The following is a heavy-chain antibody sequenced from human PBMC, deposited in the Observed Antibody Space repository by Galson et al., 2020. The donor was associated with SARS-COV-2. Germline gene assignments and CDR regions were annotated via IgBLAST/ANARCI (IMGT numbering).Heavy chain of an antibody. Sequence: GGSLRLSCAASVFSVSDNCMSWVRQTPGKGLEWVSKFDRDVGTSNADSVKGRFSISRDDSKNTLSLQMKSLRAEDTAVYFCAKDWNCDKYFDAWGQGTLVTVSS. J-gene: IGHJ4*02. D-gene: IGHD2-21*01. CDR3: AKDWNCDKYFDA. CDR1: VFSVSDNC. V-gene: IGHV3-66*01. CDR2: FDRDVGT.